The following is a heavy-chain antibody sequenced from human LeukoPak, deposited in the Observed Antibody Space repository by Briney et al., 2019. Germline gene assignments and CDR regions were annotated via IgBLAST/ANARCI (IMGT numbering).Heavy chain of an antibody. J-gene: IGHJ3*02. CDR1: GYRFTDYY. D-gene: IGHD6-13*01. CDR3: ARRIAALGNDAFDI. Sequence: ASVKVSCKASGYRFTDYYIHWVRQALGQGLEWMGWINPNSGDINYAQKFQGRVTMTRDTSISTAYMELSRLRFDDTAVYYCARRIAALGNDAFDIWGQGTMRTVSS. CDR2: INPNSGDI. V-gene: IGHV1-2*02.